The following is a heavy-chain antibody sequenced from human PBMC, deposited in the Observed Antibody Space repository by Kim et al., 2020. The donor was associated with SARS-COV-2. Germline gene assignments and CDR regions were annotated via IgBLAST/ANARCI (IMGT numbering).Heavy chain of an antibody. J-gene: IGHJ1*01. Sequence: SGPTLVKPTQTLTLTCTFSGFSLSTSGVGVGWIRQPPGKALEWLALIYWDDDKRYSPSLKSRLTITKDTSKNQVVLTMTNMDPVDTATYYCARLYYYDSSGYYPEYFQHWGQGTLVTVSS. CDR2: IYWDDDK. D-gene: IGHD3-22*01. CDR1: GFSLSTSGVG. CDR3: ARLYYYDSSGYYPEYFQH. V-gene: IGHV2-5*02.